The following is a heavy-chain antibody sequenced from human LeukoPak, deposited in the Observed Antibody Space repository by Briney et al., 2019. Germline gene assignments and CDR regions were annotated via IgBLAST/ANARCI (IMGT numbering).Heavy chain of an antibody. CDR1: GYTFTSYA. J-gene: IGHJ4*02. D-gene: IGHD6-19*01. CDR3: ASSTGGSGYSSGWSC. Sequence: ASVRVSCKASGYTFTSYAMNWVRQAPGQGLEWMGWINTNTGNPTYAQGFTGRFVFSLDTSVSTAYLQISSLKAEDTAVYYCASSTGGSGYSSGWSCWGQGTLVTISS. CDR2: INTNTGNP. V-gene: IGHV7-4-1*02.